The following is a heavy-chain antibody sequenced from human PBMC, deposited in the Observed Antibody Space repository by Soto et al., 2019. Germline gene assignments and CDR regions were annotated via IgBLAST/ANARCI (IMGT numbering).Heavy chain of an antibody. V-gene: IGHV3-74*01. CDR2: IRSDGSTT. J-gene: IGHJ6*02. CDR1: GFTFSGYW. Sequence: GGSLRLSCAASGFTFSGYWMHWVRQAPGKGLVWVSRIRSDGSTTSYADSVKGRFTISRDNARNTLYLQMNSLRAEDTAVYYCARDTEGYKGMDVWGQGTTVTVSS. D-gene: IGHD1-1*01. CDR3: ARDTEGYKGMDV.